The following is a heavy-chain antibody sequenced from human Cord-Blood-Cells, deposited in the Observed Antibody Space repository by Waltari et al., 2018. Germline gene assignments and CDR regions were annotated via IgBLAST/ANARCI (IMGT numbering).Heavy chain of an antibody. J-gene: IGHJ4*02. V-gene: IGHV4-34*01. CDR1: GGSLSGYY. D-gene: IGHD3-22*01. CDR3: ARGHYYDSSGYYYYLH. Sequence: QVQLQQWGAGLLKPSETLSLTCAVYGGSLSGYYWSWIRQPPGKGLEWIGEINHSGSTNYNPSLKSRVTISVDTSKNQFSLKLSSVTAADTAVYYCARGHYYDSSGYYYYLHWGQGTLVTVSS. CDR2: INHSGST.